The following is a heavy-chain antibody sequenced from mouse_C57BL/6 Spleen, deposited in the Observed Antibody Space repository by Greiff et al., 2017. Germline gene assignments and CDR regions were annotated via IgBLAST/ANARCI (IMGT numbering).Heavy chain of an antibody. CDR3: AREGLRRGYFDY. CDR1: GFTFSDYY. Sequence: EVKLVESEGGLVQPGSSMKLSCTASGFTFSDYYMAWVRQVPEKGLEWVANINYDGSSTYYLDSLKSRFIISRDNAKNILYLQMSSLKSEDTATYYCAREGLRRGYFDYWGQGTTLTVSS. V-gene: IGHV5-16*01. CDR2: INYDGSST. J-gene: IGHJ2*01. D-gene: IGHD2-2*01.